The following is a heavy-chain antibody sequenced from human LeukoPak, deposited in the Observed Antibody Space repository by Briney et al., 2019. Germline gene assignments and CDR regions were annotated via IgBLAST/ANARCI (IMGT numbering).Heavy chain of an antibody. CDR3: ATWGYCSSTSCYSGPFDY. V-gene: IGHV3-48*03. Sequence: GGSLRLSCAASGFTFSSYEMNWVRQAPGKGLEWVSYISSSGSTIYYADSVKGRFTISRDNAKNSLYLQMNSLRAEDTAVYYCATWGYCSSTSCYSGPFDYWGQGTLVTVSS. CDR1: GFTFSSYE. J-gene: IGHJ4*02. D-gene: IGHD2-2*01. CDR2: ISSSGSTI.